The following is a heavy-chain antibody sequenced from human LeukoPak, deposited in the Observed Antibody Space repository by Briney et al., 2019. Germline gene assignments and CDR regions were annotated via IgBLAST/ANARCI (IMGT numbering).Heavy chain of an antibody. J-gene: IGHJ5*02. V-gene: IGHV4-4*07. CDR2: IYSSGSA. CDR3: ARDVRYASGWSTPES. CDR1: GGSIINHY. Sequence: PSETLSLTCTVCGGSIINHYWRWIRQPAGKGLEWIGRIYSSGSANYSPSLKSRVSMSIDTSNNHFPLNLTSVTAADTALYSCARDVRYASGWSTPESWGQGTLVTVSS. D-gene: IGHD6-19*01.